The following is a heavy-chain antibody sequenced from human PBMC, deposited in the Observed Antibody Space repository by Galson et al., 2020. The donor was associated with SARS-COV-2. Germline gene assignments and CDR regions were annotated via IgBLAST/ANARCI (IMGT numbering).Heavy chain of an antibody. Sequence: ASETLSLTCTVSGGSISSYYWSWIRQPPGKGLEWIGYIYYSGSTNYNPSLKSRVTISVDTSKNQFSLKLSSVTAADTAVYYCARAVAGWLHRSYWYFDLWGRGTLVTVSS. V-gene: IGHV4-59*01. CDR3: ARAVAGWLHRSYWYFDL. J-gene: IGHJ2*01. CDR2: IYYSGST. CDR1: GGSISSYY. D-gene: IGHD5-12*01.